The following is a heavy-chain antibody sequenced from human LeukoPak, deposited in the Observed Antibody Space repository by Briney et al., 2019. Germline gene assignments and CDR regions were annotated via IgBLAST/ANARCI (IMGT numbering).Heavy chain of an antibody. D-gene: IGHD5-18*01. V-gene: IGHV4-39*01. CDR3: ARRRGHNFDY. Sequence: SETLSLTCTVSDDSISSSSYYWGWIRQPPGKGLEWIGSIYYSGSTYYNPSLKSRVTISVDTSKNQFSLKLSSVTAADTAVYYCARRRGHNFDYWGQGTLVTVSS. CDR2: IYYSGST. J-gene: IGHJ4*02. CDR1: DDSISSSSYY.